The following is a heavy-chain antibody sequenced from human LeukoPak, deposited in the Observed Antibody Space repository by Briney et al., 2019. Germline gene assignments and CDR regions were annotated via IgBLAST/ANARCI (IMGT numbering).Heavy chain of an antibody. V-gene: IGHV4-30-4*01. CDR1: GGSISSGDYY. CDR3: ARERLLWFGEFHDAFDI. CDR2: IYYSGST. J-gene: IGHJ3*02. D-gene: IGHD3-10*01. Sequence: SETLSLTCTVSGGSISSGDYYWSWIRQPPGKGLECIGYIYYSGSTYYNPSLKSRVTISVDTSKNQFSLKLSSVTAADTAVCYCARERLLWFGEFHDAFDIWGQGTMVTVSS.